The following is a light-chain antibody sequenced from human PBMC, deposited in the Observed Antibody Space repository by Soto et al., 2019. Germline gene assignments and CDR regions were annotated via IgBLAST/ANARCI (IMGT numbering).Light chain of an antibody. CDR2: DAT. CDR3: QQSDVSPRT. J-gene: IGKJ1*01. CDR1: QSISSY. Sequence: DIQMTQSPSSLSSSVGDRFTIACLASQSISSYLNWYQQRPGKAPNLLIYDATRLHSGVPPRFSGSGYGTDFTLTITSLQLEDFATYYCQQSDVSPRTFGQGTKVDI. V-gene: IGKV1-39*01.